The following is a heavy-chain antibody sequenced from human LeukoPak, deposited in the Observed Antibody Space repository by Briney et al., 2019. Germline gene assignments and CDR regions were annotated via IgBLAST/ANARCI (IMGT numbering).Heavy chain of an antibody. V-gene: IGHV1-18*01. CDR1: GYTFTSYG. Sequence: ASVRVSCKASGYTFTSYGISWVRQAPGQGLEWMGWISAYNGNTNYAQKLQGRVTMTTDTSTSTAYMELRSLRSDDTAVYYWARDPMAIVVVPAAMVSAFDIWGQGTMVTVSS. J-gene: IGHJ3*02. CDR2: ISAYNGNT. D-gene: IGHD2-2*01. CDR3: ARDPMAIVVVPAAMVSAFDI.